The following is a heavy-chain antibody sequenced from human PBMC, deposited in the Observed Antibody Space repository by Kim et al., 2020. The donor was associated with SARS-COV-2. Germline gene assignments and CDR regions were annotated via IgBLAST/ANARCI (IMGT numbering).Heavy chain of an antibody. V-gene: IGHV3-23*01. D-gene: IGHD3-22*01. J-gene: IGHJ6*03. CDR1: GLTFSSYA. CDR3: AKREHDSSGYWYYYMDV. Sequence: GGSLRLSCAASGLTFSSYAMNWVRQAPGKGLEWVSGISGSGGSTYHADSVKGRFTVSRDNSKNTLYLQMNSLRAEDTAVYYCAKREHDSSGYWYYYMDVWGKGTTVTVSS. CDR2: ISGSGGST.